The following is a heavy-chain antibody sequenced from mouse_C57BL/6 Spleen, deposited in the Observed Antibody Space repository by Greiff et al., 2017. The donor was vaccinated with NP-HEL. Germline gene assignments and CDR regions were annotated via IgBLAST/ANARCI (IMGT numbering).Heavy chain of an antibody. V-gene: IGHV5-16*01. Sequence: DVQLVESEGGLVQPGSSMKLSCTASGFTFSDYYMAWVRQVPEKGLEWVANINYDGSSTYYLDSLKSRFIISRDNAKHILYLQMSSLKSEDTATYYCARSDGYYEGNAMDYWGQGTSVTVSS. CDR2: INYDGSST. D-gene: IGHD2-3*01. CDR1: GFTFSDYY. CDR3: ARSDGYYEGNAMDY. J-gene: IGHJ4*01.